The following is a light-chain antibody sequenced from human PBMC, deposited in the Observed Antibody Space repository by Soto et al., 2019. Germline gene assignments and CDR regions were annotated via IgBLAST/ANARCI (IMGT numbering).Light chain of an antibody. J-gene: IGKJ1*01. CDR3: RQSYSTPRT. CDR2: AAS. Sequence: DSQMTQSPSSLSSSVGDRVTITCRASQSISSYLNWYQQKPGKAPKLLIYAASSLRSRVPSRLSGSGSGTNFILTISSLQHEDFATYYCRQSYSTPRTFGQGTKVEIK. CDR1: QSISSY. V-gene: IGKV1-39*01.